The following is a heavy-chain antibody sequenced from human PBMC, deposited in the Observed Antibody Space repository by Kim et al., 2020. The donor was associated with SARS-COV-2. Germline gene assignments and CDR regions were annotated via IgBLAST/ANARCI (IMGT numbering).Heavy chain of an antibody. Sequence: GGSLRLSCVASGFTFGDYAMLWVRQVPGKGLEWVSGISWNSGNIGYADSVKGRFTVSRDNAKNSLYLQMNSLRVEDTALYYCAKDRPFRAYNYYDGMDVCGQGTSVTVSS. V-gene: IGHV3-9*01. D-gene: IGHD3-22*01. CDR1: GFTFGDYA. CDR2: ISWNSGNI. J-gene: IGHJ6*02. CDR3: AKDRPFRAYNYYDGMDV.